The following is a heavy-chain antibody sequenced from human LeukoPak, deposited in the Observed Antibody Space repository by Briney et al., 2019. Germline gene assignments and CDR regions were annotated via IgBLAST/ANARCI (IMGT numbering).Heavy chain of an antibody. CDR2: ISSSSYI. D-gene: IGHD1-26*01. Sequence: GGSLRLSCAASGFTFSSYSTNWVRQAPGKGLEWVSSISSSSYIYYADSVKGRFTISRDNAKNSLYLQMNSLRAEDTAVYYCARSRSGSYFNDAFDIWGQGTMVTVSS. CDR1: GFTFSSYS. J-gene: IGHJ3*02. CDR3: ARSRSGSYFNDAFDI. V-gene: IGHV3-21*01.